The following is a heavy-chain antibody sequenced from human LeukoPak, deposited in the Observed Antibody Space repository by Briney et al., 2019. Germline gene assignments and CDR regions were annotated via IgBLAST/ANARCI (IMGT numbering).Heavy chain of an antibody. CDR1: GGSISSGGYY. J-gene: IGHJ4*02. V-gene: IGHV4-31*03. Sequence: SETLSLTCTVSGGSISSGGYYWSWIRQHPGKGLEWIGYIYYSGSTYYNPSLKSRVTISVDTSKNQFSLKLSSVTAADTAVYYCARRLRFGELFSDYWGQGTLVTVSS. D-gene: IGHD3-10*01. CDR2: IYYSGST. CDR3: ARRLRFGELFSDY.